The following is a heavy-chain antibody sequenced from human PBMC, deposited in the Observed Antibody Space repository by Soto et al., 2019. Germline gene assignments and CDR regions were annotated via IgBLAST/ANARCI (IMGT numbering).Heavy chain of an antibody. D-gene: IGHD6-19*01. V-gene: IGHV3-30*18. CDR3: AKDKKWQWLAHRGAVFGFFRHFDY. CDR2: ISYDGSNK. CDR1: GFSFSSYG. Sequence: PGGSLRLSCAASGFSFSSYGMHWVRQAPGKGLEWVAVISYDGSNKYYADSVKGRFTISRDNSKNTLYLQMNSLRAEDTAVYYCAKDKKWQWLAHRGAVFGFFRHFDYWGQGTLVTVSS. J-gene: IGHJ4*02.